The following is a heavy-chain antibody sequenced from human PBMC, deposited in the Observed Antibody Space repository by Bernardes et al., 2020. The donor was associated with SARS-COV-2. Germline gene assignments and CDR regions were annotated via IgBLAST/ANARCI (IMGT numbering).Heavy chain of an antibody. V-gene: IGHV4-39*01. D-gene: IGHD3-9*01. J-gene: IGHJ5*02. Sequence: SETLSLTCTVSGGSISSSSYYWGWIRQPPGKGLEWIGSIYYSGSTYYNPSLKSRVTISVDTSKTQFSLKLSSVTAADTAVYYCATQIVVVPAAAPVLRYFDWLKGAWFDPWGQGTLVTVSS. CDR1: GGSISSSSYY. CDR2: IYYSGST. CDR3: ATQIVVVPAAAPVLRYFDWLKGAWFDP.